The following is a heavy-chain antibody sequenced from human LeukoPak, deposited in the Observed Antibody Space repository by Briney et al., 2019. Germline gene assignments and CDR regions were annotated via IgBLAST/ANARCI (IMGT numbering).Heavy chain of an antibody. CDR2: ISCTSTSI. J-gene: IGHJ6*03. CDR1: GFTFSAYS. Sequence: GGSLRLSCAASGFTFSAYSINWVRQAPGKGLEWVSSISCTSTSIYYADSVKGRFTISRDNARRSLYLQMNSLRAEDTAVYYCARDAYYYGSGSLESYYYYYMDVWGKGTTVTVSS. V-gene: IGHV3-21*01. D-gene: IGHD3-10*01. CDR3: ARDAYYYGSGSLESYYYYYMDV.